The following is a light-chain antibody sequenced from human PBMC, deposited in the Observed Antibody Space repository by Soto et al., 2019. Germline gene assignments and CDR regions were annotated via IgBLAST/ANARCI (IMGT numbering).Light chain of an antibody. Sequence: EIVLTQSPATLSLSPGERATLSCRASQRVSSYLAWYQQKTGQAPRLLIYDASNRATGIPARFSGSVSGTDFTLPICSLEPEYFAVYYCQQRSNWPQSVTVGPGTKVDIK. J-gene: IGKJ3*01. CDR3: QQRSNWPQSVT. CDR1: QRVSSY. CDR2: DAS. V-gene: IGKV3-11*01.